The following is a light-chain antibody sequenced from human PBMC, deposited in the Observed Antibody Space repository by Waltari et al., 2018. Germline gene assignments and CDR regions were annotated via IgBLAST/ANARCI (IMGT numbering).Light chain of an antibody. V-gene: IGLV2-14*01. CDR2: EVS. CDR3: SSYTSSSTWV. Sequence: QSALTQPASVSGSPGQSITISCTGTSSDVGGYNYVSWYPQHPGKAPKLMIYEVSNRPSWVSNRFSGSKSGHTASLTISGLQAEDEADYYCSSYTSSSTWVFGGGTKLTVL. CDR1: SSDVGGYNY. J-gene: IGLJ3*02.